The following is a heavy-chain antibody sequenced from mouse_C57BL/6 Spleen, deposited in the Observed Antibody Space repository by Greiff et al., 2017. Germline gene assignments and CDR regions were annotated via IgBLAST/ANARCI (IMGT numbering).Heavy chain of an antibody. V-gene: IGHV7-1*01. CDR1: GFTFSDFY. CDR2: SRNKANDYTT. Sequence: EVKVVESGGGLVQSGRSLRLSCATSGFTFSDFYMEWVRQAPGKGLEWIAASRNKANDYTTEYSASVKGRFIVSRDTSQSILYLQMNALRAEDTAIYYCARDHYDYSYFDVWGTGTTVTVSS. J-gene: IGHJ1*03. D-gene: IGHD2-4*01. CDR3: ARDHYDYSYFDV.